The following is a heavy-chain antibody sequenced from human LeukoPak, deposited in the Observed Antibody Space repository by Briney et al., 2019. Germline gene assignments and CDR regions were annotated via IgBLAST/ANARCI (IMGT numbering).Heavy chain of an antibody. CDR3: ARRMDNDY. Sequence: GGSLRLSCAASGFTFSDYYMSWIRQSPGKGLEWVSFISDSSSAIYYADSVRGRFTVSRDNAKNSLYLQMNSLRAEDTAVYYCARRMDNDYWGQGTLVTVSS. J-gene: IGHJ4*02. V-gene: IGHV3-11*01. D-gene: IGHD2-8*01. CDR1: GFTFSDYY. CDR2: ISDSSSAI.